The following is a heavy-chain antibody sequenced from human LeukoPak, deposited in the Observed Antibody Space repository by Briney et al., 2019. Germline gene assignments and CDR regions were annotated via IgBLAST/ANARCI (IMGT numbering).Heavy chain of an antibody. CDR2: IYTSGST. V-gene: IGHV4-4*07. J-gene: IGHJ6*02. CDR3: ARDRVIRPNQYYYYGMDV. CDR1: GGSISSYY. D-gene: IGHD1-14*01. Sequence: SETLSFTCTVSGGSISSYYWSWIRQPAGKGLEWIGRIYTSGSTNYNPSLKSRVTMSVDTSKNQFSLKLSSVTAADTAVYYCARDRVIRPNQYYYYGMDVWGQGTTVTVSS.